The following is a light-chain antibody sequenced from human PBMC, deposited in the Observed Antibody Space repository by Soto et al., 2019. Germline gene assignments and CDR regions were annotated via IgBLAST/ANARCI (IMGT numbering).Light chain of an antibody. CDR2: GAS. CDR1: QSVGSNY. CDR3: QQYGSLSWT. V-gene: IGKV3-20*01. Sequence: EIVLTQSPGTLSLSPGERATLSCRASQSVGSNYLAWYQQKPGQAPRIVIFGASGRATGIPDRFSGSGSGTDFTLTISRLEPEDFAVYYCQQYGSLSWTFGQGTKVDIK. J-gene: IGKJ1*01.